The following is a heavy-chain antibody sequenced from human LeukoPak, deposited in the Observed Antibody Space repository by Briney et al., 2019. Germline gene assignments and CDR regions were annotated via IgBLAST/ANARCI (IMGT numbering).Heavy chain of an antibody. CDR2: IKEDGSEK. CDR1: GFTFDDYW. Sequence: GGSLRLSCAASGFTFDDYWMSWVRQAPGKRLEWVANIKEDGSEKNYVDSVKGRFIISRDNTKNSLYLQMNSLRVEDTAFYYCAKSMFSGGSYTYYMDVWGKGTTVTISS. D-gene: IGHD1-26*01. V-gene: IGHV3-7*03. J-gene: IGHJ6*03. CDR3: AKSMFSGGSYTYYMDV.